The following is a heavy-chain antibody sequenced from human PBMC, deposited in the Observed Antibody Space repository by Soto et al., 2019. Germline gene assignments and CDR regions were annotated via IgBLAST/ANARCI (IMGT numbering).Heavy chain of an antibody. V-gene: IGHV1-69*01. CDR3: VRGSGAKLSSS. CDR2: IVPIRRAA. Sequence: QVQLVQSGAEVKKPGSSVRVSCKASGGTFSSYRLNWLRQAPGHGLEWVGGIVPIRRAAEYAQGFQGRVTITADETTRTSYMERRSLKTQDTAVYYCVRGSGAKLSSSWGKGTLVTVSS. CDR1: GGTFSSYR. J-gene: IGHJ4*02. D-gene: IGHD6-13*01.